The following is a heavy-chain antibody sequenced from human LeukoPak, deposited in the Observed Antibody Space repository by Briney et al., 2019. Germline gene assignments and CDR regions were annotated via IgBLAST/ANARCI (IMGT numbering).Heavy chain of an antibody. D-gene: IGHD3-22*01. V-gene: IGHV3-48*01. J-gene: IGHJ4*02. CDR3: ARDPSYYYDSSGYYYY. CDR2: ISSSSSTI. CDR1: GFTFSSYS. Sequence: GGSLRLSCAASGFTFSSYSMNWVRQAPGKGLEWVSYISSSSSTIYYADSVKGRFTISRDNAKNSLYLQMNSLRAEDTAVYYCARDPSYYYDSSGYYYYWGQGTLVTVSS.